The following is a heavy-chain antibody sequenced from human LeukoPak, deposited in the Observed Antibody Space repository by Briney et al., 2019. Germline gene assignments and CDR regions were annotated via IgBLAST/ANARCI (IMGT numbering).Heavy chain of an antibody. J-gene: IGHJ4*02. Sequence: GGSLRLSCAASGFTFSSYGMHWVRQAPDKGLEWVAIIWYDGSRKYYADSVKGRFTISRDNSKNTLYMQMNSLRADDTAVYYCARGGAYYDFWSGYYTYWGQGTLVTVSS. CDR3: ARGGAYYDFWSGYYTY. D-gene: IGHD3-3*01. CDR1: GFTFSSYG. CDR2: IWYDGSRK. V-gene: IGHV3-33*01.